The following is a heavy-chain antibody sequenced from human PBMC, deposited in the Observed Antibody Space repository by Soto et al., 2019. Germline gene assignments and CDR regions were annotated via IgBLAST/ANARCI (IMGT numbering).Heavy chain of an antibody. Sequence: PGGSLRLSCAASGFTFSSYAMSWVRQAPGKGLEWVSAISGSGGSTYYADSVKGRFTISRDNSKNTLYLQINSLRAEDTAVYYCASPIAYYYDSSGTYRDYWGQGTLVTSPQ. CDR1: GFTFSSYA. CDR3: ASPIAYYYDSSGTYRDY. V-gene: IGHV3-23*01. D-gene: IGHD3-22*01. J-gene: IGHJ4*02. CDR2: ISGSGGST.